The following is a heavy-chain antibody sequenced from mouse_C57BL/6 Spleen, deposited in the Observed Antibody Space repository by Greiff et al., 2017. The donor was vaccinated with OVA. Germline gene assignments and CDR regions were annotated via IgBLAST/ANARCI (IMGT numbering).Heavy chain of an antibody. J-gene: IGHJ1*03. CDR1: GYAFTNYL. D-gene: IGHD1-2*01. Sequence: VKLMESGAELVRPGTSVKVSCKASGYAFTNYLIEWVKQRPGQGLEWIGVINPGSGGTNYNEKFKGKATLTADKSSSTAYMQLSSLTSEDSAVYFCARNHYDGWYFDVWGTGTTVTVSS. CDR2: INPGSGGT. CDR3: ARNHYDGWYFDV. V-gene: IGHV1-54*01.